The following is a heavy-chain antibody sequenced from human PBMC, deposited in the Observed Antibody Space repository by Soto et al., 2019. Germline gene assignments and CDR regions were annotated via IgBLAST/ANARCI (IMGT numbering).Heavy chain of an antibody. J-gene: IGHJ6*02. CDR3: ARVAAGTAYYYYSYGMDV. Sequence: SETLSLTCAVYGGSFSGYYWSWIRQPPGKGLEWIGEINHSGSTNYNPSLKSRVTISVDTSKNQFSLKLSSVAAADTAVYYCARVAAGTAYYYYSYGMDVWGQGTTVTVSS. CDR2: INHSGST. D-gene: IGHD6-13*01. CDR1: GGSFSGYY. V-gene: IGHV4-34*01.